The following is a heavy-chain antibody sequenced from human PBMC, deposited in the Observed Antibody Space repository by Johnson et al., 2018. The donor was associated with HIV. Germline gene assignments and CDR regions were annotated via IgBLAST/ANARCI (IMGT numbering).Heavy chain of an antibody. CDR2: ISYDGGNNI. J-gene: IGHJ3*02. V-gene: IGHV3-30*03. Sequence: QMLLVESGGGLVQPGGSLRLSCAASGFTFSSYDMHWVRQAPGKGLEWVAVISYDGGNNIYYADSVKGRFTISRDNAKNSLYLLMNSLRPEVTSIYFCASEVGDVSLGGIWGQGAMVTVSS. CDR1: GFTFSSYD. CDR3: ASEVGDVSLGGI. D-gene: IGHD3-10*01.